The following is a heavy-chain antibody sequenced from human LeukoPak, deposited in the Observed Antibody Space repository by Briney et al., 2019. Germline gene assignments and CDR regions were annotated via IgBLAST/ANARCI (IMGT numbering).Heavy chain of an antibody. Sequence: PGGSLGLSCAASGFTFSSYGMHWVRQAPGKGLEWVAVISYDGSNKYYADSVKGRFTISRDNSKNTLYLQMNSLRAEDTAVYYCAKDLSPTMIGSFDPWGQETLVTVSS. J-gene: IGHJ5*02. D-gene: IGHD3-22*01. V-gene: IGHV3-30*18. CDR1: GFTFSSYG. CDR2: ISYDGSNK. CDR3: AKDLSPTMIGSFDP.